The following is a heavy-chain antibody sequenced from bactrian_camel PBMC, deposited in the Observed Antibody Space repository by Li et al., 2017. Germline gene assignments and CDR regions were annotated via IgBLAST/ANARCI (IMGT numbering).Heavy chain of an antibody. Sequence: HVQLVESGGGSVQAGESRRLSCVTSGYTSTTSCVAWVRQAPGKQREGVAGIGTNGVAAAADSVKGRFTVSRDNAKDTAYLQMNSLKPDDTAMYYCAARLVSLGFRPICTGERSADFVYWGQGTQVTVS. CDR2: IGTNGVA. CDR3: AARLVSLGFRPICTGERSADFVY. CDR1: GYTSTTSC. V-gene: IGHV3S53*01. J-gene: IGHJ6*01. D-gene: IGHD1*01.